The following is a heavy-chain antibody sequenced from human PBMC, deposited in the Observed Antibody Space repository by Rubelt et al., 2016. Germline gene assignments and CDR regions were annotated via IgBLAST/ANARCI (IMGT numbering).Heavy chain of an antibody. D-gene: IGHD6-13*01. CDR2: IDQRGSKM. V-gene: IGHV3-7*04. CDR1: GLTFSSYG. J-gene: IGHJ4*02. CDR3: AGGGYSSGWYPDYFDY. Sequence: GGGVVQPGRSLRLPCAASGLTFSSYGMHWVRQAPGKGLEWVANIDQRGSKMYYVDSVKGRFTISRDNAKNALYLQMNSLRAEDTAGYFSAGGGYSSGWYPDYFDYWGQGTLVTVSS.